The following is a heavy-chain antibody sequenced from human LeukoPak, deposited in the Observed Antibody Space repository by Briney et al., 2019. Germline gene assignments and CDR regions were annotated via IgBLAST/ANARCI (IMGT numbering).Heavy chain of an antibody. J-gene: IGHJ3*02. V-gene: IGHV3-15*01. CDR3: TTEGVVTAAFDI. CDR2: IKSKTDGGTT. D-gene: IGHD2-21*02. Sequence: GGSLRLSCAASGFTVSSNYMSWVRQAPGKGLEWVGRIKSKTDGGTTDYAAPVKGRFTISRDDSKNTLYLQMNSLKTEDTAVYYCTTEGVVTAAFDIWGQGTMVTVSS. CDR1: GFTVSSNY.